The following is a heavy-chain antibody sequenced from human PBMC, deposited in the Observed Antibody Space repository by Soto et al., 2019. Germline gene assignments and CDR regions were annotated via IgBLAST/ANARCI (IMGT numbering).Heavy chain of an antibody. D-gene: IGHD1-20*01. V-gene: IGHV4-39*01. CDR3: ARGAPSLTGTTFYYYYYGMDV. J-gene: IGHJ6*02. Sequence: PSETLSLTCTVSGGSISSSSYYWGWIRQPPGKGLEWIGSIYYSGSTYYNPSLKSRVTISVDTSKNQFSLKLSSVTAADTAVYYCARGAPSLTGTTFYYYYYGMDVWGQGTTVTVSS. CDR1: GGSISSSSYY. CDR2: IYYSGST.